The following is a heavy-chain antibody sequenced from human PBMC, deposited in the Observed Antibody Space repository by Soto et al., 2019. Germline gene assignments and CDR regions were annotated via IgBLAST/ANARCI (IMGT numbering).Heavy chain of an antibody. CDR1: GGSISSYY. CDR3: ARDRGYSYGLLWFGDQGFPYYYMDV. CDR2: IYYSGST. V-gene: IGHV4-59*01. J-gene: IGHJ6*03. D-gene: IGHD3-10*01. Sequence: TLSLTCTVSGGSISSYYWSWIRQPPGKGLEWIGYIYYSGSTNYNPPLKSRVTISVDTSKNQFSLKLSSVTAADTAVYYCARDRGYSYGLLWFGDQGFPYYYMDVWGKGTTVTVSS.